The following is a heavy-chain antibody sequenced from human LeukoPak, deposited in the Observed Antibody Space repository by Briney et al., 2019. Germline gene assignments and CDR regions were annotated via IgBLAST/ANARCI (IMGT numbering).Heavy chain of an antibody. D-gene: IGHD6-6*01. V-gene: IGHV3-13*01. CDR3: ARAHRSSPGLVDY. CDR2: IGITGDT. CDR1: GFTFSSYD. Sequence: GGSLRLSCAASGFTFSSYDMHWVRQATGKGLEWVSAIGITGDTYYPDSVKGRFTFSGENAKNSLYLQMTSLRAGDTAVYYCARAHRSSPGLVDYWGQGTLVTVSS. J-gene: IGHJ4*02.